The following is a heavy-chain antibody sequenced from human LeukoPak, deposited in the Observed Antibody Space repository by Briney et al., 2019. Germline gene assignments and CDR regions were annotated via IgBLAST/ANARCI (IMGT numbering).Heavy chain of an antibody. CDR3: ARGSYSIFDY. CDR2: IYTSGST. Sequence: SETLSLTCTVSGYSVSSGYYWGWIRQPPGKGLEWIGRIYTSGSTNYNPSLKSRVTISVDTSKNQFSLKLSSVTAADTAVYYCARGSYSIFDYWGQGTLVTVSS. J-gene: IGHJ4*02. CDR1: GYSVSSGYY. D-gene: IGHD3-10*01. V-gene: IGHV4-38-2*02.